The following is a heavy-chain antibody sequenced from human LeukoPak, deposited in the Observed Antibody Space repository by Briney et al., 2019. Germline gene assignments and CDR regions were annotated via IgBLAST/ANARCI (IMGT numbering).Heavy chain of an antibody. CDR3: ARANWDADWFDP. V-gene: IGHV4-59*01. CDR2: INYSGST. Sequence: TSETLSLTCTGSGGSISSYYWSWIRQPPGKGLEWVGYINYSGSTNYNPALKSRVTISVDTSKNQFSLKLRSVTAADTAVYYCARANWDADWFDPWGQGTLVTVSS. J-gene: IGHJ5*02. CDR1: GGSISSYY. D-gene: IGHD7-27*01.